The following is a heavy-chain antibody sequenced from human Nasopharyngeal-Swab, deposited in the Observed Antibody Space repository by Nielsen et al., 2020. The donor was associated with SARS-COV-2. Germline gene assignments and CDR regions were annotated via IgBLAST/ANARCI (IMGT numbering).Heavy chain of an antibody. CDR1: GGSISSSNYY. J-gene: IGHJ5*02. V-gene: IGHV4-39*07. CDR3: ARSNGDYVLDWFDP. CDR2: IYFNGGT. D-gene: IGHD4-17*01. Sequence: SETLSLTCTVSGGSISSSNYYWGWIRQPPGKGLEWIGNIYFNGGTYYNPSLKSRVTMSVDTSKNQFSLKLSSVTAADTAVYYCARSNGDYVLDWFDPWGQGTLVTVSS.